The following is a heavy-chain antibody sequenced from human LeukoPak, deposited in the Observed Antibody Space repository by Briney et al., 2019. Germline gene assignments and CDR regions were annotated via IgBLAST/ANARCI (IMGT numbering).Heavy chain of an antibody. CDR2: IFYSGST. Sequence: SETLSLTCTVSGGSISSSTYYWGWIRQPPGKGLEWIGSIFYSGSTYYSPSLKSRVTISVDTSKNQFSLKLSSVTAADTAVYYCAREGRYRYGYNEYHLYMDIWGKGTTVTVSS. V-gene: IGHV4-39*02. CDR1: GGSISSSTYY. D-gene: IGHD5-18*01. J-gene: IGHJ6*03. CDR3: AREGRYRYGYNEYHLYMDI.